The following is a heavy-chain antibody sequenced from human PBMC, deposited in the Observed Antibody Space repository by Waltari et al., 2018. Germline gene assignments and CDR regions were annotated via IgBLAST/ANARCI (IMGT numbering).Heavy chain of an antibody. CDR2: ISGSGGRP. D-gene: IGHD1-26*01. CDR1: GFTFSSYA. J-gene: IGHJ4*02. CDR3: ASGGSGSFIFDY. Sequence: EVQLLESGGGLVQPGGSLRLSCAASGFTFSSYAMSWVRQAPGKGLEWVSAISGSGGRPYDADSVKGRFTISRDNSKNTLYLQMNSLRAEDTAVYYCASGGSGSFIFDYWGQGTLVTVSS. V-gene: IGHV3-23*01.